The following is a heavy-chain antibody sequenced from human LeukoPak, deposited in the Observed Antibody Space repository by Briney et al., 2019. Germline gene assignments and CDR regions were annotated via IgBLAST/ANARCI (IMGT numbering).Heavy chain of an antibody. D-gene: IGHD2-2*02. V-gene: IGHV6-1*01. CDR1: GDSVSSNSAA. J-gene: IGHJ3*02. CDR3: AREPATAIPEDAFDI. Sequence: SQTLSLACAISGDSVSSNSAAWNWIRQSPSRGLEWLGRTYYWSKWYNDYAVSVKSRITINPDTSKNQFSLQLNSVTPEDTAVYYCAREPATAIPEDAFDIWGQGTMVTVSS. CDR2: TYYWSKWYN.